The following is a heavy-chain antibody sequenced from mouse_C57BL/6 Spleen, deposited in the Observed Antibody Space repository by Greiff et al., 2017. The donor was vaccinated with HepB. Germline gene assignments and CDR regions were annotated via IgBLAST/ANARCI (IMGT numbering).Heavy chain of an antibody. CDR2: IYPGDGDT. V-gene: IGHV1-80*01. J-gene: IGHJ2*01. CDR1: GYAFSSYW. CDR3: ARSGQDYFDY. D-gene: IGHD3-1*01. Sequence: VHVKQSGAELVKPGASVKISCKASGYAFSSYWMNWVKQRPGKGLEWIGQIYPGDGDTNYNGKFKGKATLTADKSSSTAYMQLSSLTSEDSAVYFCARSGQDYFDYWGQGTTLTVSS.